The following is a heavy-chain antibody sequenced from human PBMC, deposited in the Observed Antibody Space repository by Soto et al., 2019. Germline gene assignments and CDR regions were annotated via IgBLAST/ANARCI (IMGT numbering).Heavy chain of an antibody. D-gene: IGHD2-2*01. V-gene: IGHV3-23*01. Sequence: GGSLRLSCAASGFTFSSYAMSWVRQAPGKGLEWVSAISGSGGSTYYADSVKGRFTISRDNSKNTLYLQMNSLRAEDTAVYYCAKDLRGTCSSTSCPYYFDYWGQGTLVTVSS. J-gene: IGHJ4*02. CDR2: ISGSGGST. CDR3: AKDLRGTCSSTSCPYYFDY. CDR1: GFTFSSYA.